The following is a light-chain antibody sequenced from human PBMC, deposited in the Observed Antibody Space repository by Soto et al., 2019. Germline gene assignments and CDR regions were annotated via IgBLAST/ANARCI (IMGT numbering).Light chain of an antibody. CDR1: SGHSNYA. CDR2: VNSDGSH. V-gene: IGLV4-69*01. J-gene: IGLJ2*01. CDR3: QTWDTGIQV. Sequence: VLTQSPSASASLGASVKLACTLSSGHSNYAIAWHQQQPEKGPRYLMKVNSDGSHTKGDGIPDRFSGSSSGAERYLTISSLQSEDEADYYCQTWDTGIQVFGGGTKLTVL.